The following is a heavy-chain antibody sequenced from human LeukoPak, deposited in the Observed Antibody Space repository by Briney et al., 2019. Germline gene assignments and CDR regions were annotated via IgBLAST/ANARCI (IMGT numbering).Heavy chain of an antibody. D-gene: IGHD3-10*01. V-gene: IGHV1-46*01. J-gene: IGHJ6*04. CDR3: ARVGGTMVRGATRDYYGMDV. CDR1: GYTFTSYY. CDR2: INPSGGST. Sequence: GASVKVSCKASGYTFTSYYMHWVRQAPGQGLEWMGIINPSGGSTSYAQKFQGRVTMTRDTSTSTVYVELSSLRSEDTAVYYCARVGGTMVRGATRDYYGMDVWGKGTTVTVSS.